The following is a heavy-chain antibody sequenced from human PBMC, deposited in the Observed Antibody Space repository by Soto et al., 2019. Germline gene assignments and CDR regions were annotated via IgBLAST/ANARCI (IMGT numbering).Heavy chain of an antibody. CDR1: GGSISSSSYY. D-gene: IGHD3-22*01. V-gene: IGHV4-39*01. CDR2: IYYSGST. CDR3: ARPGPVYYYDSPAYFQH. J-gene: IGHJ1*01. Sequence: PEETLSLTCTVSGGSISSSSYYWGWIRQPPGKGLEWIGSIYYSGSTYYNPSLKSRVTISVDTSKNQFSLKLSSVTAADTAVYYCARPGPVYYYDSPAYFQHWGQGTLVTVSS.